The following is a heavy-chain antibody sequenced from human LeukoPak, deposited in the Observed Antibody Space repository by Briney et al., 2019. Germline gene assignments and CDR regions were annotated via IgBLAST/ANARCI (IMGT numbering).Heavy chain of an antibody. J-gene: IGHJ3*02. V-gene: IGHV3-20*04. CDR3: AREPYYYDSSGYYYGAFDI. CDR1: GFTFDDYG. Sequence: GGALRLSCAASGFTFDDYGMSGVRQAPGKGLEWVSGINWNGGSTGYADSVKGRFTISRDNANNSLYLQTNSLRADDTALYYCAREPYYYDSSGYYYGAFDIWGQGTVVTVSS. D-gene: IGHD3-22*01. CDR2: INWNGGST.